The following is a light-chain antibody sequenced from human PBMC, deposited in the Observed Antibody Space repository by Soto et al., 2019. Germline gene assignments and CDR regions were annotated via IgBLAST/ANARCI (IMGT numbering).Light chain of an antibody. V-gene: IGLV2-14*01. CDR1: SSDVGGYNY. J-gene: IGLJ1*01. CDR3: SSYTSSRLYV. CDR2: DVG. Sequence: LTQPASVSGSPGQSITISCTGTSSDVGGYNYVSWYQQHPGKAPKLMIYDVGNRPSGVSNRFSGSKSGNTASLTISGLQAEDEADYYCSSYTSSRLYVFGTGTKVTVL.